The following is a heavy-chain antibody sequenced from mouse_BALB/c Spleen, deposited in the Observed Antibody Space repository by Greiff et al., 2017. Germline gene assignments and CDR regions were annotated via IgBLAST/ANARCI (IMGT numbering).Heavy chain of an antibody. J-gene: IGHJ4*01. CDR3: ARRGTWKYYAMDY. CDR2: IDPANGNT. Sequence: EVQLQQSGAELVKPGASVKLSCTASGFNIKDTYMHWVKQRPEQGLEWIGRIDPANGNTKYDPKFQGKATITADTSSNTAYLQLSSLTSEDTAVYYCARRGTWKYYAMDYWGQGTSVTVSS. CDR1: GFNIKDTY. V-gene: IGHV14-3*02. D-gene: IGHD2-14*01.